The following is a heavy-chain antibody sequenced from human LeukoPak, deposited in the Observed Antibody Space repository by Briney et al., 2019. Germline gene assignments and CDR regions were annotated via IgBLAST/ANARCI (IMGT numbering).Heavy chain of an antibody. CDR3: AREGHIVVVTATADAFDI. Sequence: GGSLRLSCAASGFTFSSYWMSWVRQAPGKGLEWVANIKQDGSEKYYVDSVKGRFTISRDNAKNSLYLQMNSLRAEDTVVYYCAREGHIVVVTATADAFDIWGQGTMVTVSS. CDR2: IKQDGSEK. CDR1: GFTFSSYW. V-gene: IGHV3-7*01. J-gene: IGHJ3*02. D-gene: IGHD2-21*02.